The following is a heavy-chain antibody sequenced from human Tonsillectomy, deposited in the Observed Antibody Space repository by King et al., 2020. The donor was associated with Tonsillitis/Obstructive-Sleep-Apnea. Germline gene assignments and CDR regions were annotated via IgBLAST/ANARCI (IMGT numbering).Heavy chain of an antibody. D-gene: IGHD6-13*01. J-gene: IGHJ4*02. CDR3: AKGPIAGEGSPYFFDY. CDR1: GFTFSSYA. CDR2: ISASGGST. V-gene: IGHV3-23*04. Sequence: VQLVESGGGLVQPGGSLSLSCAASGFTFSSYAMFWVRQAPGEGLEWVSTISASGGSTYSADSVRGRFTISRDNSKNTVYLQMNSLRAEDTAVYYCAKGPIAGEGSPYFFDYWGQGTLVTVSS.